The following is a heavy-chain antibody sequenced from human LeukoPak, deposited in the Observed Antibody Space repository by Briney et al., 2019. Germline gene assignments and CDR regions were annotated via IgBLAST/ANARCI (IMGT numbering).Heavy chain of an antibody. CDR2: ISGSGGST. CDR3: AKPLAYCGGDCSAGFDY. V-gene: IGHV3-23*01. D-gene: IGHD2-21*02. J-gene: IGHJ4*02. CDR1: GFTFSSYS. Sequence: GGSLRPSCAASGFTFSSYSMNWVRQAPGKGLEWVSAISGSGGSTYYADSVKGRFTISRDNSKNTLYLQMNSLRAEDTAVYYCAKPLAYCGGDCSAGFDYWGQGTLVTVSS.